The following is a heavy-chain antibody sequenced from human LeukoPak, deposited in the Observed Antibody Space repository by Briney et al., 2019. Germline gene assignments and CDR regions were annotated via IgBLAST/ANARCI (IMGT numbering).Heavy chain of an antibody. CDR2: ISGSGGST. CDR1: GFTFSSYA. J-gene: IGHJ3*02. V-gene: IGHV3-23*01. D-gene: IGHD6-13*01. Sequence: PGGSLRLSCAASGFTFSSYAMSWVRQAPGKGLEWVSAISGSGGSTYYAGSVKGRFTISRDNSKNTLYLQMNSLRAEDTAVYYCAKGGAAAGTSYAFDIWGQGTMVTVSS. CDR3: AKGGAAAGTSYAFDI.